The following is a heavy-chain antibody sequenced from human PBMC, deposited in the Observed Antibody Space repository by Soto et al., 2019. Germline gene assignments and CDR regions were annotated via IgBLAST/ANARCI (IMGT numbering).Heavy chain of an antibody. CDR1: GGTFSSYA. CDR3: ARNYGSGSPRYYGMDV. CDR2: IIPIFGTA. D-gene: IGHD3-10*01. V-gene: IGHV1-69*13. J-gene: IGHJ6*02. Sequence: SVKVSCKASGGTFSSYAISWVRQAPGQGLEWMGGIIPIFGTANYAQKFQGRVTITADESTSTAYMELSSLRSEDTAVYYCARNYGSGSPRYYGMDVWGQGTTVIVS.